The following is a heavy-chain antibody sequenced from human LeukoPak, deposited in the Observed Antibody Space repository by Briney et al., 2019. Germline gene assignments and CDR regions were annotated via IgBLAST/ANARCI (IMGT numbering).Heavy chain of an antibody. CDR3: ARAPIAVAGGYVY. D-gene: IGHD6-19*01. CDR2: IYYSGST. J-gene: IGHJ4*02. Sequence: SETLSLTCTVSGGSISTYYWSWIRQPPGKGLEYIGYIYYSGSTNYNPSLKSRVTISVDTSKNQFSLKLSSVTAADTAVYYCARAPIAVAGGYVYWGQGTLVTVSS. V-gene: IGHV4-59*01. CDR1: GGSISTYY.